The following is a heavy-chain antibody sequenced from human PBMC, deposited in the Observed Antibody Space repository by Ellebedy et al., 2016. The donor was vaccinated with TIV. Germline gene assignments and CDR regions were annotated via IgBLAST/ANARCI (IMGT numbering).Heavy chain of an antibody. D-gene: IGHD3-10*01. CDR2: IKKDETTA. CDR1: GFNFSSFW. V-gene: IGHV3-74*03. CDR3: GRGGSSGSVDF. J-gene: IGHJ4*02. Sequence: GGSLRLSXETSGFNFSSFWMYWVRQVPGKGLVWVSHIKKDETTATYADSAKGRFTISRDKAKNILYLQMNSLRGEDSAVYYCGRGGSSGSVDFWGQGTLVTVSS.